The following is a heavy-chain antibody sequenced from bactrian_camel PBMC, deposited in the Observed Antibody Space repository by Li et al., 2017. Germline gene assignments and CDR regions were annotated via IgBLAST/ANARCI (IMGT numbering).Heavy chain of an antibody. CDR1: RFTFSRYA. D-gene: IGHD6*01. Sequence: DVQLVESGGASVQPGGSLRLSRAASRFTFSRYAMSWVRQAPGKGLEWVSAINSVGSSTYVVDSLKGRFTISRNDLNDTTYLQMDNVKSEDTALYYCGTRYPGSWYRTYWGQGTQVTVS. CDR2: INSVGSST. CDR3: GTRYPGSWYRTY. V-gene: IGHV3S40*01. J-gene: IGHJ4*01.